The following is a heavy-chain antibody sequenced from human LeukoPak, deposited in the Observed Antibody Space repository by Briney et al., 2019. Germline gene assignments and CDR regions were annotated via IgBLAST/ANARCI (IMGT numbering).Heavy chain of an antibody. CDR2: IYYSGST. CDR3: ARGPEMDGENYFDY. D-gene: IGHD3-10*01. J-gene: IGHJ4*02. Sequence: SETLSLTCTVSGGSISSGGYYWSWIRQHPGKGLEWIGYIYYSGSTYYNPSLKSRVTISVDTSKNQFSLKLSSVTAADTAVYYCARGPEMDGENYFDYWGQGTLVTVSS. V-gene: IGHV4-31*03. CDR1: GGSISSGGYY.